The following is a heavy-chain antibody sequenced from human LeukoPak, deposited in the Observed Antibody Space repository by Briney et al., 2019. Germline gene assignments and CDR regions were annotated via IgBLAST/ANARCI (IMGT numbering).Heavy chain of an antibody. CDR2: IYYSGNT. CDR1: GGSISSGGYY. V-gene: IGHV4-61*08. CDR3: ARHVRGSRQLLYYFDY. J-gene: IGHJ4*02. D-gene: IGHD2-2*01. Sequence: PSETLSLTCTVSGGSISSGGYYWSWIRQHPGKGLEWIGYIYYSGNTNYNPSLKSRVTISVDTSKNQFSLKLSSVTAADTAVYYCARHVRGSRQLLYYFDYWGQGTLVTVSS.